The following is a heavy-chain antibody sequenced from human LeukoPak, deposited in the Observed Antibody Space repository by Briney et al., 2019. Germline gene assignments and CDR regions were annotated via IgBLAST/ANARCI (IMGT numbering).Heavy chain of an antibody. CDR3: AKEQQPVLVLYYYYYGMDV. CDR1: GFTFSSYA. CDR2: LSGSGGST. V-gene: IGHV3-23*01. J-gene: IGHJ6*02. Sequence: GGSLRLSRAASGFTFSSYAMSWVRQAPGKGLEWVSALSGSGGSTYYADSVKGRFTISRDNSKNTLYLQMNSLRAEDTAVYYCAKEQQPVLVLYYYYYGMDVWGQGTTVTVSS. D-gene: IGHD6-13*01.